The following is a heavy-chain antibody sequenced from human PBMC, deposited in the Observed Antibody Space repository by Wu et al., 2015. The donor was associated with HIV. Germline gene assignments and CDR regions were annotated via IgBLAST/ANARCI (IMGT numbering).Heavy chain of an antibody. CDR3: ARQRAYTSGWYIFDY. Sequence: QVQLVQSGAKVKKPGASVKVSCKASGYTFTSYDINWVRQATGQGLEWMGWMNPRSGNTGYAQKFQGRVTMTRDTSISTANMELSSLRSEDTAVYYCARQRAYTSGWYIFDYWGQGTLVTVSS. CDR1: GYTFTSYD. CDR2: MNPRSGNT. J-gene: IGHJ4*02. D-gene: IGHD6-19*01. V-gene: IGHV1-8*01.